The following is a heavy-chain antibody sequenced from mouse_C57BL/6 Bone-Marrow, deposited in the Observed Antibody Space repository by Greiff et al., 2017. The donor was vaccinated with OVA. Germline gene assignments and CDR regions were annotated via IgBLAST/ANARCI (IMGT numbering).Heavy chain of an antibody. CDR2: IDPETGGT. J-gene: IGHJ3*01. D-gene: IGHD2-5*01. Sequence: VQLQQSGAELVRPGASVTLSCKASGYTFTDYEMHWVKQTPVHGLEWIGAIDPETGGTAYNQKFKGKAILTADKSSSTAYMELRSLTSQDSAFYYCTRFYYSNYFAYWGQVTLVTVSA. CDR3: TRFYYSNYFAY. V-gene: IGHV1-15*01. CDR1: GYTFTDYE.